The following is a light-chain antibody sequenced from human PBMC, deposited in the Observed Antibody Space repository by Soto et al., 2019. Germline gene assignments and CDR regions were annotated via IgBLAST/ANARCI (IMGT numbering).Light chain of an antibody. CDR3: QQSNNWPYT. Sequence: EVVMTQSPATLSVSPGERETLSCRASQSVSDNLAWYQQKPGQAPRLLIYGASTRATGIPARFSGSGSGTEFTLTISSLQSEDFAVYYCQQSNNWPYTFGQGTKLDIK. V-gene: IGKV3-15*01. CDR1: QSVSDN. CDR2: GAS. J-gene: IGKJ2*01.